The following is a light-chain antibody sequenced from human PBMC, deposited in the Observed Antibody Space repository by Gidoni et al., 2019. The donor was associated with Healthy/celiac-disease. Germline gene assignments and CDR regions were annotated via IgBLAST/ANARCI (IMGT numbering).Light chain of an antibody. V-gene: IGKV3-15*01. CDR3: QQYNSWPRT. J-gene: IGKJ1*01. CDR1: QSVSSN. Sequence: DIVMTPPPATLSGSPGERATLSCRASQSVSSNLAWYQQTPGQAPRLLINDASTRATGSPARFSGSGSGTEFTLTISSLQSEDFAVYYCQQYNSWPRTFGQGTKVEIK. CDR2: DAS.